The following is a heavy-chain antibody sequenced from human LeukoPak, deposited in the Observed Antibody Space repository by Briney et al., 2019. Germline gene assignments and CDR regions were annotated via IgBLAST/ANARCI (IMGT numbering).Heavy chain of an antibody. CDR2: ISAYNGST. Sequence: ASVKVSCKASGYTFTSYGISWVRQAPGQGLEWMGWISAYNGSTIYAQKLQGRVTMTTDTSTSTAYMELRSLRSDDTAVYYCARRQRDVVTSFPYYYYYYMDVWGKGTTVTVSS. CDR3: ARRQRDVVTSFPYYYYYYMDV. CDR1: GYTFTSYG. D-gene: IGHD2-2*01. V-gene: IGHV1-18*01. J-gene: IGHJ6*03.